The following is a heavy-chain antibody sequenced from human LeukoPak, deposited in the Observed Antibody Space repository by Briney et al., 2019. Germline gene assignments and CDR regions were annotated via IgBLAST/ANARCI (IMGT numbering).Heavy chain of an antibody. Sequence: GGSLRLSCAASGFTFSNYWLTWVRQAPGQGLEWVANTKQDGSEKHYVDSVEGRFTISRDNAKNSLYLQMNSLRAEDTAVYYCARDRQIAYWGQGTLVTVSS. CDR2: TKQDGSEK. V-gene: IGHV3-7*01. CDR3: ARDRQIAY. J-gene: IGHJ4*02. CDR1: GFTFSNYW.